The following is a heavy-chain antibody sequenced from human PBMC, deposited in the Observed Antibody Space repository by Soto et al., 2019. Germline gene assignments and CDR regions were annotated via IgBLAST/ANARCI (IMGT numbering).Heavy chain of an antibody. CDR3: ARDSIRVPADFDY. Sequence: GGSLRLSCAASGFTFTNYVFHWVRQAPGKGLEWVAAIWSDGNNRYNGGAVEGRFTISKDNSKNMLYLQMNDLRVEDTALYYCARDSIRVPADFDYWGQGTLVTVSA. V-gene: IGHV3-33*01. CDR2: IWSDGNNR. J-gene: IGHJ4*02. D-gene: IGHD1-20*01. CDR1: GFTFTNYV.